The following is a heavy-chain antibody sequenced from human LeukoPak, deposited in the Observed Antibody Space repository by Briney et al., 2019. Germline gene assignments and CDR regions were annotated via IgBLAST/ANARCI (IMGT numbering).Heavy chain of an antibody. D-gene: IGHD2-2*01. CDR1: GFTFSSYP. CDR2: ISYDGSND. V-gene: IGHV3-30-3*01. CDR3: APALGTPSFDF. Sequence: GGSLRLSCAASGFTFSSYPMHRVRQAPGKGLEWVAVISYDGSNDYYADSVKGRFTISRDNSQNTLYLQMNSLRPEDTAVYYCAPALGTPSFDFWGQGTLVTVSS. J-gene: IGHJ4*02.